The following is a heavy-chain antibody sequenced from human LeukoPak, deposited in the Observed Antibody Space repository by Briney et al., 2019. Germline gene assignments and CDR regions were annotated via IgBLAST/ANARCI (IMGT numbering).Heavy chain of an antibody. D-gene: IGHD3-10*01. Sequence: GGSLRLSCAASGFTVSNNYMTWVRQAPGKGLEWVSVIYSGGSTYYADSVKGRFTISRDNSKNTLYLQMNSLRAEDTAVYYCARDSGSGSYSEYWGLGALVTVSS. CDR2: IYSGGST. CDR3: ARDSGSGSYSEY. V-gene: IGHV3-66*01. CDR1: GFTVSNNY. J-gene: IGHJ4*02.